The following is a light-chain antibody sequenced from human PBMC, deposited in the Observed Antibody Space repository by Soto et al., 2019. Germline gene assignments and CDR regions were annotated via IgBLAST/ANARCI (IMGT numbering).Light chain of an antibody. CDR3: QQRSNWPPT. J-gene: IGKJ1*01. CDR2: GAS. V-gene: IGKV3-15*01. CDR1: QSVSNN. Sequence: EIVMTQSPATLSVSPGESATLSCRASQSVSNNLTWYQQKPGQPPRLLIYGASTRATGVPGRFSGSGSGTEFTLTISSLQSEDFAVYYCQQRSNWPPTFGQGTKVDI.